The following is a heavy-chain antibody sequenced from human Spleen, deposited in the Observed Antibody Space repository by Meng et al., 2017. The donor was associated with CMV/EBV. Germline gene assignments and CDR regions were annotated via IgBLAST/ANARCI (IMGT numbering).Heavy chain of an antibody. J-gene: IGHJ4*02. CDR3: AKGGSSSWEIDY. CDR1: GFTFSNYA. Sequence: GESLKISCAASGFTFSNYAMSWVRQAPGRGLEWVSAITDSGRDTYHADSVKGRFTISRDNSKNTLYLQMNSLRAEDTAVYYCAKGGSSSWEIDYWGQGTLVTVSS. V-gene: IGHV3-23*01. CDR2: ITDSGRDT. D-gene: IGHD6-13*01.